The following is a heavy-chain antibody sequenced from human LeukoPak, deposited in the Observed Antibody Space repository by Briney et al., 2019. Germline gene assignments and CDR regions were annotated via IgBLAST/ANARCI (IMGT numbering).Heavy chain of an antibody. Sequence: GALRLSCAASGFTFSSHWMSWVRQAPGKGLEWVANIKQDGSEKYYVDSVKGRFTISRDNAKNSLYLQMNSLRAEDTAVYYCARVGGFDSSGYYGGYWGQGTLVTVSS. CDR1: GFTFSSHW. CDR3: ARVGGFDSSGYYGGY. D-gene: IGHD3-22*01. J-gene: IGHJ4*02. CDR2: IKQDGSEK. V-gene: IGHV3-7*01.